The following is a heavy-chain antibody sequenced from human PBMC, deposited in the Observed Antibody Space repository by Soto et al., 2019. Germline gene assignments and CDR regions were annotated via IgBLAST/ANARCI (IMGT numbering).Heavy chain of an antibody. D-gene: IGHD3-22*01. J-gene: IGHJ4*02. V-gene: IGHV4-61*01. Sequence: SETLSLTCTVLDGPVRRGSYYWSWIRHPTGKGLEWIGYIYYSGSTNYNPYLKSRVTISVDTSKNQFSLKLSSVTGADTAVYYCARADDSIVYDSGMVIDYWGQGTLVTVSS. CDR3: ARADDSIVYDSGMVIDY. CDR1: DGPVRRGSYY. CDR2: IYYSGST.